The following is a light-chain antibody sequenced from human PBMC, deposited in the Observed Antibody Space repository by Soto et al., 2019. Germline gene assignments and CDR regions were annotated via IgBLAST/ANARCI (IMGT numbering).Light chain of an antibody. J-gene: IGLJ1*01. CDR1: SSDVGGYNY. CDR2: DVS. Sequence: QSALTQPPSASGSPGQSVTISCTGTSSDVGGYNYVSWYQQFPGKAPKLMIYDVSERPSGVPDRFSGSKSGNTASLTVSGLQAENEADYYSRSYARSANLSRFGTGTKVTVL. V-gene: IGLV2-8*01. CDR3: RSYARSANLSR.